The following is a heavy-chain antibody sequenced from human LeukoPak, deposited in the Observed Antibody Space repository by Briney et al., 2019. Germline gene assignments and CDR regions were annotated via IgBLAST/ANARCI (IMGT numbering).Heavy chain of an antibody. CDR1: GFTFSSYA. CDR2: ISGSGGST. V-gene: IGHV3-23*01. J-gene: IGHJ4*02. Sequence: PGGSLRLSCAASGFTFSSYAMSWVRQAPGKGLEWVSAISGSGGSTYYADSVKGRFTISRDNPKNTLYLQMNSLRAEDTAVYYCANTGYDSSGYYFIDYWGQGTLVTVSS. CDR3: ANTGYDSSGYYFIDY. D-gene: IGHD3-22*01.